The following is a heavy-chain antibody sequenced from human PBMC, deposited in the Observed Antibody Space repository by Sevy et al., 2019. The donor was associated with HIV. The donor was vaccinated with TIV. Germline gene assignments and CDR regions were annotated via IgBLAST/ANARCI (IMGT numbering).Heavy chain of an antibody. V-gene: IGHV3-21*01. J-gene: IGHJ4*02. D-gene: IGHD3-10*01. CDR1: GFTFSNYF. CDR3: ARGDYYGSLYYFDY. Sequence: GGSLRLSCAASGFTFSNYFINWVRQAPGKGLEWVSSISSGSSYIFYVDSVKGRFTISRDNAKNSRFLHMNSLRAEDTAVFYCARGDYYGSLYYFDYWGPGTLVTVSS. CDR2: ISSGSSYI.